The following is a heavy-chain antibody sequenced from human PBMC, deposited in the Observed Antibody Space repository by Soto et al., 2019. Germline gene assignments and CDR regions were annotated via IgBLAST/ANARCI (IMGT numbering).Heavy chain of an antibody. CDR3: ARGGYSSSSVYYYYGMDV. Sequence: QVQLVQSGAEVKKPGASVKVSCKASGYTFTSYGISWVRQAPGQGLEWMGWFSAYNGNTNYAQKLQGRVTMTTDTSTTTAYRELGSLTSDDTAVYYCARGGYSSSSVYYYYGMDVWGRGTTVTVSS. CDR1: GYTFTSYG. CDR2: FSAYNGNT. V-gene: IGHV1-18*01. J-gene: IGHJ6*02. D-gene: IGHD6-6*01.